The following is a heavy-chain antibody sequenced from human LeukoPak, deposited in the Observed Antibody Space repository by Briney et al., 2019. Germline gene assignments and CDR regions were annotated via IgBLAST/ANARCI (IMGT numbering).Heavy chain of an antibody. CDR2: NYSVGKT. CDR1: VFTVRSNY. D-gene: IGHD3-16*01. V-gene: IGHV3-66*02. J-gene: IGHJ4*02. CDR3: AGGGRWNYFDY. Sequence: PGRSLRLSCAASVFTVRSNYMSWVRQTPGKGRECGLGNYSVGKTYYAASVKGRFTISRDNSKNTLYLQMISLGAEETAVYYCAGGGRWNYFDYWGQGTLVTVSS.